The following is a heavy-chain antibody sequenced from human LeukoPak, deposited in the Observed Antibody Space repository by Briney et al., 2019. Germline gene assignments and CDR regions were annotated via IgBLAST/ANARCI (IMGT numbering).Heavy chain of an antibody. D-gene: IGHD6-25*01. V-gene: IGHV4-31*03. J-gene: IGHJ6*02. Sequence: SETLSLTCTVSGGSISSGGYYWSWIRQHPGQGLEWIGYIYYSGSTYYNPSLKSRVTISVDTSKNQFSPKLSSVTAADTAVYYCAREAAFHYYYYGMDVWGQGTTVTVSS. CDR2: IYYSGST. CDR3: AREAAFHYYYYGMDV. CDR1: GGSISSGGYY.